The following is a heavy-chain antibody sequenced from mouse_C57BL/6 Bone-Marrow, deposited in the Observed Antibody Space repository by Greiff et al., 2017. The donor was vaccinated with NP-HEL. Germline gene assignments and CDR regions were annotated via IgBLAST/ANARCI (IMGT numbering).Heavy chain of an antibody. V-gene: IGHV1-81*01. CDR3: ARAYGNSLLSWFAY. Sequence: VQLQQSGAELARPGASVKLSCKASGYTFTSYGISWVKQRTGQGIEWIGEIYPRSGNTYYNEKFKGKATLTADKSSSTAYMELRSLTSEDSAVYFCARAYGNSLLSWFAYWGQGTLVTVSA. CDR2: IYPRSGNT. J-gene: IGHJ3*01. CDR1: GYTFTSYG. D-gene: IGHD2-1*01.